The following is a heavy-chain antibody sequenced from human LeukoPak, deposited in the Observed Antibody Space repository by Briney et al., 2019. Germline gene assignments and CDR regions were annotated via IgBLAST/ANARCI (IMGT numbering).Heavy chain of an antibody. V-gene: IGHV4-34*01. CDR1: GGSFSNYH. D-gene: IGHD3-9*01. CDR3: ARHGPLYYDILTGYYNWFDP. Sequence: SETLSLTCAVSGGSFSNYHWSWIRQPPGKGLEWIGEINHSGSTNYNPSLKSRVTISVDTSKNQFSLKLSSVTAADTAVYYCARHGPLYYDILTGYYNWFDPWGQGTLVTVSS. CDR2: INHSGST. J-gene: IGHJ5*02.